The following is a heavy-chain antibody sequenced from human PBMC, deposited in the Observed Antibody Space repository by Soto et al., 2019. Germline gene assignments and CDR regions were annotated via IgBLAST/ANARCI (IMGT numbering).Heavy chain of an antibody. V-gene: IGHV3-23*01. Sequence: PGGSLRLSCAASGLTFSSFALGWVRQAPGKGLEWVSAISGSGDGTDYADSVKGRFTISRDNSKNTLYLQMNSLRAEDTAVYYCAGPGYSSQDYWGQGALVTVSS. J-gene: IGHJ4*02. D-gene: IGHD5-18*01. CDR2: ISGSGDGT. CDR1: GLTFSSFA. CDR3: AGPGYSSQDY.